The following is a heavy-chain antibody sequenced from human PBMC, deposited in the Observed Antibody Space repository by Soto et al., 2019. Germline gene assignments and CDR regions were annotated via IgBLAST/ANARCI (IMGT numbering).Heavy chain of an antibody. J-gene: IGHJ6*02. Sequence: QVQLVQSGAEVKKPGSSVKVSCKASGGTFSSYAISWVRQAPGQGLEWMGGIIPIFGTANYAQKFQGRVTITADEYTRTAFMQLGSLRSEVTDVYYCARGDGTMVLGVISPYYYYGMDVWGQGTAVTVSS. CDR1: GGTFSSYA. D-gene: IGHD3-10*01. V-gene: IGHV1-69*01. CDR3: ARGDGTMVLGVISPYYYYGMDV. CDR2: IIPIFGTA.